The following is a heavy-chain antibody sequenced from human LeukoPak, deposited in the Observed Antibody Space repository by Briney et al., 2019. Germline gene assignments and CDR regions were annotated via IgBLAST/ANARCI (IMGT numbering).Heavy chain of an antibody. J-gene: IGHJ6*03. CDR1: GFTFSNYG. V-gene: IGHV3-23*01. CDR2: ISGNGGET. CDR3: AKSGYYDILTGYYRAHYYYYYMDV. Sequence: PGGSLRLSCAASGFTFSNYGMNWVRQAPGKGLEWVSTISGNGGETYHADSAKGRFTISRDNSKNTLYLQMNSLRAEDTAVYYCAKSGYYDILTGYYRAHYYYYYMDVWGKGTTVTISS. D-gene: IGHD3-9*01.